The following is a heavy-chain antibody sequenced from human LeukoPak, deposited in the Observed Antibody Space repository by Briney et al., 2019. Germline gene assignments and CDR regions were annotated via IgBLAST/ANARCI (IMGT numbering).Heavy chain of an antibody. D-gene: IGHD5-24*01. V-gene: IGHV3-23*01. CDR1: GFTFNNYA. Sequence: GGSLRLSCAASGFTFNNYAMTWVRQAPGKGLEWVSAISGSGGSTYYADSVKGRFTISRDNSRSTLYLQMNSLRAEDTAVYYCAKDAGPQQFVFFDSWGQGTLVTVSS. CDR3: AKDAGPQQFVFFDS. J-gene: IGHJ4*02. CDR2: ISGSGGST.